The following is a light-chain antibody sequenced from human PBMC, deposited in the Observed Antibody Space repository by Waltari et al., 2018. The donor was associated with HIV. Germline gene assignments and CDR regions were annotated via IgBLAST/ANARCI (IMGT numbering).Light chain of an antibody. V-gene: IGLV1-40*01. CDR1: SSNIGAGYD. CDR3: QSYDSSLTGSV. CDR2: GDN. Sequence: QSVLTQPPSLSGAPGQRVTISCTGSSSNIGAGYDVHWYQQVPGTAPKLLIYGDNNRPSGVPDRFSASKSGASPSLAITGLQAEDEADYYCQSYDSSLTGSVFGGGTKLTVL. J-gene: IGLJ2*01.